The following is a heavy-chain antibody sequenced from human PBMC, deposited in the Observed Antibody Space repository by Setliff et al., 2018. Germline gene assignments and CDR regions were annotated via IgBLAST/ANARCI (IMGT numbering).Heavy chain of an antibody. Sequence: SETLSLTCTVSGDSISRAKYYWSWIRQSAGKGLECLGRIYTDGSTKYNPSLNSRVTLLIDTAKNQISLRLSSVTAADTAIYYCGRHLGPWDPVDFWGQGTLVTVSS. CDR3: GRHLGPWDPVDF. CDR1: GDSISRAKYY. D-gene: IGHD1-26*01. J-gene: IGHJ4*02. CDR2: IYTDGST. V-gene: IGHV4-61*02.